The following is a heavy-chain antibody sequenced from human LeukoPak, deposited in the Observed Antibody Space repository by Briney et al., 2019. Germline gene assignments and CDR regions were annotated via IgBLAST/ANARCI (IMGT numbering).Heavy chain of an antibody. V-gene: IGHV2-70*11. CDR1: GFSPSTSGMC. D-gene: IGHD4-17*01. J-gene: IGHJ2*01. Sequence: SGPALVKPTQTLTLTCTFSGFSPSTSGMCVSWIRQPPGNALEWLSRIDWDDDKYYNTSLKTRLTISKDTSKHQVVLTMTNMDPVDTATYYCARISRDYGDPHWYFALWGRGTLVTVSS. CDR2: IDWDDDK. CDR3: ARISRDYGDPHWYFAL.